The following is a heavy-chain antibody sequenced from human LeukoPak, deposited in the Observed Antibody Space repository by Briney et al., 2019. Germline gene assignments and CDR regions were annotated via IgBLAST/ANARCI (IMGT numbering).Heavy chain of an antibody. V-gene: IGHV4-59*01. J-gene: IGHJ4*02. D-gene: IGHD6-13*01. CDR3: ARDPGDSSSWYGGTFDY. CDR2: IYYSGST. Sequence: PSETLSLTCTVSGGSISSYYWSWIRQPPGKGPEWIGYIYYSGSTNYNPSLKSRVTISVDTSKNQFSLKLSSVTAADTAVYYCARDPGDSSSWYGGTFDYWGQGTLVTVSS. CDR1: GGSISSYY.